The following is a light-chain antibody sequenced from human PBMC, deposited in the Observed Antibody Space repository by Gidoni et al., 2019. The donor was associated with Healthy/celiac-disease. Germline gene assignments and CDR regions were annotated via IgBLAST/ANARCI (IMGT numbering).Light chain of an antibody. CDR1: QSISSY. Sequence: DIQMTQSPSSLSASVGDRVTITCRASQSISSYLNWYQQKPGKAPKLLIYAASSFQSGVPSRFSGSGSGTDFTLTISSLQPEDFATYYCQQSYSTLLTFGGWTKVEIK. J-gene: IGKJ4*01. V-gene: IGKV1-39*01. CDR2: AAS. CDR3: QQSYSTLLT.